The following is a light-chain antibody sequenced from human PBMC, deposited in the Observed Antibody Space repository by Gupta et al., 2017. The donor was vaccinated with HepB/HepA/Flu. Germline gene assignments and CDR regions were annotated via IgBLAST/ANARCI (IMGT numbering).Light chain of an antibody. CDR2: NND. J-gene: IGLJ2*01. V-gene: IGLV1-44*01. CDR3: AAWDDSLDGAV. CDR1: SFNIGSNT. Sequence: QSVLTQPPSASGTPGQRVTISCSGSSFNIGSNTVHWYQHLPGTAPKIVIYNNDPRPSGVPDRFSGSKSGSSASLANSWLQAEGGAYYYCAAWDDSLDGAVFGGGTKVTVL.